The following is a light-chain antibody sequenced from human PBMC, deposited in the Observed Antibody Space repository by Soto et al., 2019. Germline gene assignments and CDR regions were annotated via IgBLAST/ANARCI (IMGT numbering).Light chain of an antibody. Sequence: QSVLTQPASPCGSPGQSITISCAGTSSYIGGSKYVSWYQQHPAKAPKLIIYEVTYRPSGVSARFSGSKSGNTASLTVSGLQAEDEADYYCSSYTSRGTLYVFGTGTRSP. CDR3: SSYTSRGTLYV. CDR1: SSYIGGSKY. V-gene: IGLV2-14*01. CDR2: EVT. J-gene: IGLJ1*01.